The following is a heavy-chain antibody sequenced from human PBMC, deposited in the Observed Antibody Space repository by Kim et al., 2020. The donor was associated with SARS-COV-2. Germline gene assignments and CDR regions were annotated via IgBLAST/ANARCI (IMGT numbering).Heavy chain of an antibody. Sequence: SETLSLTCTVSGGSISSSSYYWGWIRQPPGKGLEWIGSIYYSGSTYYNPSLKSRVTISVDTSKNQFSLKLSSVTAADTAVYYCARQSFYYDSSGYYQYYFDYWGQGTLVTVSS. CDR3: ARQSFYYDSSGYYQYYFDY. D-gene: IGHD3-22*01. CDR2: IYYSGST. V-gene: IGHV4-39*01. J-gene: IGHJ4*02. CDR1: GGSISSSSYY.